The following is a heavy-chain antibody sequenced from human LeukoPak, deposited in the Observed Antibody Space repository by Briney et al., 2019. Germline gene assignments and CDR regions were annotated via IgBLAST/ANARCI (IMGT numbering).Heavy chain of an antibody. CDR1: GFSFSSYA. Sequence: GESLRLSCAASGFSFSSYAMSWVRQAPGEGLKWVSGINTSGGSTAYADSVKGRFTISRDNPRNTLYMQMNSLRAEDTALYYCAIMHPYYDGNGYWVQWGQGTLVTVSS. D-gene: IGHD3-22*01. J-gene: IGHJ4*02. V-gene: IGHV3-23*01. CDR3: AIMHPYYDGNGYWVQ. CDR2: INTSGGST.